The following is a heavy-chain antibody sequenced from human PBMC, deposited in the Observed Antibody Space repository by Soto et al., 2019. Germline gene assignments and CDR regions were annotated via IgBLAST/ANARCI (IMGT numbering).Heavy chain of an antibody. V-gene: IGHV4-31*03. CDR1: GASISSGGYY. CDR2: SYYSGST. Sequence: QVQLQESGPGLVKPSQTLSLTCTVAGASISSGGYYWSWIRQLPGKGLEWIGYSYYSGSTYYKPSLKSRVNMSVTTSTDQCSLKLSSVTAADTAVYYCARRAERGLQVGGDFDYWGQGTLVTVSS. D-gene: IGHD2-21*02. CDR3: ARRAERGLQVGGDFDY. J-gene: IGHJ4*02.